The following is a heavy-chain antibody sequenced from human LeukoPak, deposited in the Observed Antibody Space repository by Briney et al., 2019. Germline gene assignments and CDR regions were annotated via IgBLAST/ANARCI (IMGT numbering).Heavy chain of an antibody. CDR3: ARRGYYYDSSGYYYAFDI. CDR2: IYYSGST. J-gene: IGHJ3*02. CDR1: GGSISSYY. V-gene: IGHV4-59*01. D-gene: IGHD3-22*01. Sequence: SQTLSLTCAVSGGSISSYYWSWIRQPPGKGLEWIGYIYYSGSTNYNPSPKSRVTISVDTSKNQFSLKLSSVTAADTAVYYCARRGYYYDSSGYYYAFDIWGQGTMVTVSS.